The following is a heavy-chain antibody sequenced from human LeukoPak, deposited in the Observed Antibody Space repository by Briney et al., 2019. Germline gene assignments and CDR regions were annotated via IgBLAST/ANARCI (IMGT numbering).Heavy chain of an antibody. Sequence: KPSGTLSLTCTVSGGSISSYYWSWIRQPAGKGLEWIRRIYTSGTTTYNPSLKSRVTISVDKSKNQFSLKMRSVTAADTAVYYCARSRLITIFGVLTPTGDAFDIWGQGTMVTVSS. CDR3: ARSRLITIFGVLTPTGDAFDI. D-gene: IGHD3-3*01. V-gene: IGHV4-4*07. J-gene: IGHJ3*02. CDR1: GGSISSYY. CDR2: IYTSGTT.